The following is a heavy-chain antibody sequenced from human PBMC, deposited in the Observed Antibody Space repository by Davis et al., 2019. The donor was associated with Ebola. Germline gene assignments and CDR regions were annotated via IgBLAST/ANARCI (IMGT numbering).Heavy chain of an antibody. CDR1: GFTFSSYW. J-gene: IGHJ6*02. D-gene: IGHD2-2*01. CDR2: IKQDGSEK. V-gene: IGHV3-7*03. CDR3: ARVPRLTSYCSSTSCSYYYYGMDV. Sequence: GESLKISCAASGFTFSSYWMSWVRQAPGKGLEWVANIKQDGSEKYYVDSVKGRFTISRDNAKNSLYLQMNSLRAEDTALYYCARVPRLTSYCSSTSCSYYYYGMDVWGQGTTVTVSS.